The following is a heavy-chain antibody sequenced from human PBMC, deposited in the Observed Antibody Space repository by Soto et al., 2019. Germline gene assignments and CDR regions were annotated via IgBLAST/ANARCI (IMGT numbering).Heavy chain of an antibody. CDR3: ARDKDTSMVTSWFDP. CDR2: IIPIFDTA. V-gene: IGHV1-69*15. Sequence: QVQLVQSGAEVKRPGSSLKVSCKASGDTFNNYAISWVRQAPGQGLEWMGNIIPIFDTANYAQNFQGRVTITADESTSTAYMELSSLRSEDTAIYYCARDKDTSMVTSWFDPWGQGTLVTVSS. CDR1: GDTFNNYA. D-gene: IGHD5-18*01. J-gene: IGHJ5*02.